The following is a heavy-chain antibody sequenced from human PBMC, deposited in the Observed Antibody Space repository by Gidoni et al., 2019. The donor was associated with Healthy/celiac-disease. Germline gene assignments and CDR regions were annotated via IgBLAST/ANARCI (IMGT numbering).Heavy chain of an antibody. CDR3: AKARTDSTGYYPNYYFDY. CDR2: ISGSGGST. Sequence: MSWVRQAPGKGLEWVSAISGSGGSTYYADSVKGRFTISRDNSKNTLVLQMNSLRADDTAVYYCAKARTDSTGYYPNYYFDYWGQGTLVTVSS. J-gene: IGHJ4*02. D-gene: IGHD3-22*01. V-gene: IGHV3-23*01.